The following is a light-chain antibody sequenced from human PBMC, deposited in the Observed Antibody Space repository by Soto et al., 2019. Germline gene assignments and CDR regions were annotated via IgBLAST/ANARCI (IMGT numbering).Light chain of an antibody. V-gene: IGKV3-20*01. J-gene: IGKJ1*01. Sequence: EIVLTQSPDTLSLSPGERATLSCRASQRVSSDSLAWYQQQPGQAPRLLIYSTSNRATGIPDRFSGSGSGTDFTLTISRLETEDFALYYCQQYGRSQTFGQGTKVESK. CDR2: STS. CDR3: QQYGRSQT. CDR1: QRVSSDS.